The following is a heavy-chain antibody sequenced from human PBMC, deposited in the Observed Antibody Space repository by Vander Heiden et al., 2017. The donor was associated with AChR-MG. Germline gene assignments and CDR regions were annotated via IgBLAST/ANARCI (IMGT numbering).Heavy chain of an antibody. Sequence: GGGVVQRGWALGHPCPASGFMFGICVMPCVAQAPGKGLGWVASVSFDANSHALAETWKGRFTISRDNSKSILYLQMSGLRPEDTAVYFCARDSAPTSWGSYRPLDYWGQGTLVTVSS. CDR2: VSFDANSH. V-gene: IGHV3-30*03. CDR3: ARDSAPTSWGSYRPLDY. D-gene: IGHD3-16*02. CDR1: GFMFGICV. J-gene: IGHJ4*02.